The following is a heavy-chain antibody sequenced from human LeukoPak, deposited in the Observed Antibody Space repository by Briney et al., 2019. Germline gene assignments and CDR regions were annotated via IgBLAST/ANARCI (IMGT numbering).Heavy chain of an antibody. CDR2: IYYSGST. Sequence: SETLSLTCTVSGGSTSSGGYYWSWIRQHPGKGLEWIGYIYYSGSTYYNPSLKSRVTISVDTSKNQFSLKLSSVTAADTAVYYCARACSGMYYYDSSGCPDMDVWGKGTTVTVSS. CDR1: GGSTSSGGYY. V-gene: IGHV4-31*03. J-gene: IGHJ6*03. D-gene: IGHD3-22*01. CDR3: ARACSGMYYYDSSGCPDMDV.